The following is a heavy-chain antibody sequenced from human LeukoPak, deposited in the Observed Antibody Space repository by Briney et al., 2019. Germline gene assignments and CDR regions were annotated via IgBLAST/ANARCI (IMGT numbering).Heavy chain of an antibody. CDR1: GGSISSYY. CDR3: ARDDIVVVVAATPGNWFDP. CDR2: IYYSGST. V-gene: IGHV4-59*12. J-gene: IGHJ5*02. D-gene: IGHD2-15*01. Sequence: SETLSLTCTVSGGSISSYYWSWLRQPPGKGLEWIGYIYYSGSTYYNPSLKSRVTISVDTSKNQFSLKLSSVTAADTAVYYCARDDIVVVVAATPGNWFDPWGQGTLVTVSS.